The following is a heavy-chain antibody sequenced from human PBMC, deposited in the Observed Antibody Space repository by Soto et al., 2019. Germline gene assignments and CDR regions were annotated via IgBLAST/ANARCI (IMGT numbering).Heavy chain of an antibody. V-gene: IGHV1-8*01. CDR1: GYTFTSYD. Sequence: ASVKVSCKASGYTFTSYDINWVRQATGQGLEWMGWMNPNSGNTGYAQKFQSRATMTRNTSRCKAYMERRSLRSEDTAVYYCAREYSSGWYSWGQGTLVTVSS. CDR3: AREYSSGWYS. J-gene: IGHJ5*02. CDR2: MNPNSGNT. D-gene: IGHD6-19*01.